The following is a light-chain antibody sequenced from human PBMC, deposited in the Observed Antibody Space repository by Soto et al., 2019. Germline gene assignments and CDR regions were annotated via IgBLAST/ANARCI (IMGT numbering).Light chain of an antibody. CDR3: KQLNTYPLFT. V-gene: IGKV1-9*01. CDR1: QDIRRY. CDR2: AAS. J-gene: IGKJ3*01. Sequence: DIQLTQSPSFLSASVGDRVTITCRASQDIRRYLAWYQQKAGKAPKLLIYAASTLQTGVPSRFSGSGSGTEFTLTISTLKPDDFATYYCKQLNTYPLFTFGPGTEVDI.